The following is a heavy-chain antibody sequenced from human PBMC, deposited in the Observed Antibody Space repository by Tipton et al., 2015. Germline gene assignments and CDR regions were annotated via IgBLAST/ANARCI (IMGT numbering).Heavy chain of an antibody. CDR3: ARGGGTVTSTRDYYYYYGMDV. CDR2: ISSSSSYI. J-gene: IGHJ6*02. Sequence: SLRLSCAASRFTFSSYDMHWVRQAPGKGLEWVSSISSSSSYIYYADSVKGRFTISRDNAKNSLYLQMNSLRAEDTAVYYCARGGGTVTSTRDYYYYYGMDVWGQGTTVTVSS. CDR1: RFTFSSYD. D-gene: IGHD4-11*01. V-gene: IGHV3-21*01.